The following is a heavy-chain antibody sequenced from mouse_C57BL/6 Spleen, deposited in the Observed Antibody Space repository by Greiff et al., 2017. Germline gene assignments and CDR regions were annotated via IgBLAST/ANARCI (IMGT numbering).Heavy chain of an antibody. Sequence: DVKLQESGGGLVQPGGSMKLSCAASGFTFSDAWMDWVRQSPEKGLEWVAEIRNKANNHATYYAESVKGRFTISRDDSKSSVYLQMNSLRAEDTGIYYCTRPGLRPFYWYFDVWGTGTTVTVSS. CDR3: TRPGLRPFYWYFDV. J-gene: IGHJ1*03. V-gene: IGHV6-6*01. CDR2: IRNKANNHAT. CDR1: GFTFSDAW. D-gene: IGHD2-2*01.